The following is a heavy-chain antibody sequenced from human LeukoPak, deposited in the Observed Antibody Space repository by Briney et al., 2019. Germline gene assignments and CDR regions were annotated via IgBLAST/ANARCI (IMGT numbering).Heavy chain of an antibody. J-gene: IGHJ4*02. CDR3: ARYVYDSSGYPSQY. Sequence: PGGSLRLSCVASGFTFSSYAMSWVRQAPRKGLEWVSSISSRSNDIYYLDSVKGRFTISRDNARNSLFLQMNSLRGEDTAVYYCARYVYDSSGYPSQYWGQGTLVTVSS. CDR2: ISSRSNDI. D-gene: IGHD3-22*01. CDR1: GFTFSSYA. V-gene: IGHV3-21*01.